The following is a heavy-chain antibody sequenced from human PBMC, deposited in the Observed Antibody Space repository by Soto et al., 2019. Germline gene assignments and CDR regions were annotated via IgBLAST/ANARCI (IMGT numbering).Heavy chain of an antibody. CDR2: ISSGSSYT. D-gene: IGHD3-22*01. CDR3: VRDLDDSSGLGAFDI. Sequence: GGSLRLSCAASGFTFSDYYMSWIRQAPGKGLEWVSYISSGSSYTNYADSVKGRFTISRDNAKNSLYLQMNSLRAEDTAVYYCVRDLDDSSGLGAFDIWGQGTMVTVSS. J-gene: IGHJ3*02. CDR1: GFTFSDYY. V-gene: IGHV3-11*06.